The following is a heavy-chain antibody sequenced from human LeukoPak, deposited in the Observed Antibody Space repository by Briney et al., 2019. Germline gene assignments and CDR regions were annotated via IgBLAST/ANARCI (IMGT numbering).Heavy chain of an antibody. Sequence: SETLSLTCTVSGGSISSYYWSWIRQPPGKGLEWIGYIYYSGSTNYNPSLKSRVTISVDTSKNQFSLKLSSVTAADTAVYYCARVRPLYSSSWFGPFGMDVWGQGTTVTVS. CDR3: ARVRPLYSSSWFGPFGMDV. CDR1: GGSISSYY. V-gene: IGHV4-59*01. J-gene: IGHJ6*02. D-gene: IGHD6-13*01. CDR2: IYYSGST.